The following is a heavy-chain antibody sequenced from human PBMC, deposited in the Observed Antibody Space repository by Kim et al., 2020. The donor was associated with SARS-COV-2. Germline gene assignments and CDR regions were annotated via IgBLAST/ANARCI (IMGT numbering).Heavy chain of an antibody. V-gene: IGHV1-18*01. CDR3: ARSGPSITGFDY. J-gene: IGHJ4*02. D-gene: IGHD1-20*01. Sequence: NYDQKLKGRLTMTTDTCTSTVYMELRSLRSDDTAIYYCARSGPSITGFDYWGQGTLVTVSS.